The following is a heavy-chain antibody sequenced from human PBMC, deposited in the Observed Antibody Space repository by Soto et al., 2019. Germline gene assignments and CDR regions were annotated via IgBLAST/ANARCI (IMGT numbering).Heavy chain of an antibody. V-gene: IGHV4-28*01. J-gene: IGHJ4*02. D-gene: IGHD5-12*01. CDR1: GYSISGDNW. CDR3: ARKTSGRCPFED. CDR2: ISSGGNT. Sequence: QVQLRESGPGLVKPSDTLSLTCAVSGYSISGDNWWGWIRQPPGRGLEWIGYISSGGNTHFNASLESRLIMSVDTSKTQFSLRLNSVTAVDTAVFYCARKTSGRCPFEDWGPGNLVTVSS.